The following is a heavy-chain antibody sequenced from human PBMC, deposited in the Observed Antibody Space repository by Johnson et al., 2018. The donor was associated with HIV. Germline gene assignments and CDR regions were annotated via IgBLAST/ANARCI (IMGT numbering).Heavy chain of an antibody. CDR2: IRYDGSNK. J-gene: IGHJ3*02. CDR1: GFTFSSYG. V-gene: IGHV3-30*02. Sequence: QVQVVESGGGVVQPGGSLRLSCAASGFTFSSYGMHWVRQAPGKGLEWVAFIRYDGSNKYYADYVKGRFTISRDNSKNTLYLQMNSLRAEDTAVYYCAKAGYSSGWYRVLYSNDAFDIWGQGTMVTVSS. CDR3: AKAGYSSGWYRVLYSNDAFDI. D-gene: IGHD6-19*01.